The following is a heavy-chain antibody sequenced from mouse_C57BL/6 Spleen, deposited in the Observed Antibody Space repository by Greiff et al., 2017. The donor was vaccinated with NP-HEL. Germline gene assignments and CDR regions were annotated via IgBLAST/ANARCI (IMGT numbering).Heavy chain of an antibody. CDR1: GYSITSGYY. CDR2: ISYDGSN. J-gene: IGHJ1*03. V-gene: IGHV3-6*01. Sequence: EVQLQQSGPGLVKPSQSLSLTCSVTGYSITSGYYWNWIRQFPGNKLEWMGYISYDGSNNFNPSLKIRFSITRDTPKNQFFLKLNSVTTEDTATYYCARGVYFDVWGTGTTVTVSS. CDR3: ARGVYFDV.